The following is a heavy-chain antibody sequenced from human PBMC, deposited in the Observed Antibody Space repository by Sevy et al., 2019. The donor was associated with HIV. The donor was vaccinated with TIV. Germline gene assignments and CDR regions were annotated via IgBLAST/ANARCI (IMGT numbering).Heavy chain of an antibody. V-gene: IGHV1-69*06. Sequence: ASVKVSCKASGGTFSSYAISWVRQAPGQGLEWMGGIIPIFGTANYAQKFQGRVTITADKSTSTAYMELSSLRSEDTAMYYCARAARVLRYFALWGQGTLVTVSS. J-gene: IGHJ4*02. D-gene: IGHD3-9*01. CDR3: ARAARVLRYFAL. CDR1: GGTFSSYA. CDR2: IIPIFGTA.